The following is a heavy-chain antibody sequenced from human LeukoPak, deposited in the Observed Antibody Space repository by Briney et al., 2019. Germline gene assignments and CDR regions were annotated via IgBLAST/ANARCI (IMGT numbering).Heavy chain of an antibody. Sequence: SQSLSLTCTVSGGSISSGSYYWSWIRQPAGKGLEWIGRIYTSGSTNYNPSLKSRVTISVDTSKNQFSLKLSSVTAADTAVYYCARTGRGYYDFWSGYPRAAFDIWGQGTMVTVSS. CDR3: ARTGRGYYDFWSGYPRAAFDI. CDR1: GGSISSGSYY. J-gene: IGHJ3*02. CDR2: IYTSGST. D-gene: IGHD3-3*01. V-gene: IGHV4-61*02.